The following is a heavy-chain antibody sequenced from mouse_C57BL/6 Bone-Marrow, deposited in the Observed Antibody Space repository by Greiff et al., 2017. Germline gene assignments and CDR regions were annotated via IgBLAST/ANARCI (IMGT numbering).Heavy chain of an antibody. CDR3: ARWAWFAY. CDR2: INPNYGTT. CDR1: GYSFTDYN. Sequence: EVKLQESGPELVKPGASVKIYCKASGYSFTDYNMNWVKQSNGKSLEWIGVINPNYGTTSYNLKFKGKATLTVDQSSSTAYMQLNILTSEDSAVYYCARWAWFAYWGQGTLVTVSA. V-gene: IGHV1-39*01. J-gene: IGHJ3*01.